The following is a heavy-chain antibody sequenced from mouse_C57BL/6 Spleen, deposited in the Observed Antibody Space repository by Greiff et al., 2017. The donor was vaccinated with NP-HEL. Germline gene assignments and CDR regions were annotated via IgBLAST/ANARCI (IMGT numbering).Heavy chain of an antibody. CDR3: TREGTTVVAGDY. CDR2: IDPETGGT. Sequence: QVQLQQSGAELVRPGASVTLSCKASGYTFTDYEMHWVKQTPVHGLEWIGAIDPETGGTAYNQKFKGKAILTADKSSRTAYMELRSLTSEDSAVYYCTREGTTVVAGDYWGQGTTLTVSS. V-gene: IGHV1-15*01. CDR1: GYTFTDYE. J-gene: IGHJ2*01. D-gene: IGHD1-1*01.